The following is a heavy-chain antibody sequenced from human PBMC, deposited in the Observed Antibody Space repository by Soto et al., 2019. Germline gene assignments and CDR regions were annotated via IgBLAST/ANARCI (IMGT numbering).Heavy chain of an antibody. J-gene: IGHJ6*03. CDR3: AREAYCSGYYSTPYYYMDV. D-gene: IGHD3-22*01. V-gene: IGHV3-66*01. CDR2: IYSGGST. Sequence: PGGSLRLSCAASGFTVSSNYMSWVRQAPGKGLEWVSVIYSGGSTYYADSVKGRFTISRDNSKNTLYLQMNSLRAEDTAVYYCAREAYCSGYYSTPYYYMDVWGKGTTVTVSS. CDR1: GFTVSSNY.